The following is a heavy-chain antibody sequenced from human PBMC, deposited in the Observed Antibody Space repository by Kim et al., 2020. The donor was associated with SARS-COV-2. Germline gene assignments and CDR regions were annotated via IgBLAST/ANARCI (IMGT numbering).Heavy chain of an antibody. CDR1: GFTFSSYA. CDR2: ISYDGSNK. CDR3: ARDPCSSTSCHIYWAFDI. V-gene: IGHV3-30*04. Sequence: GGSLRLSCAASGFTFSSYAMHWVRQAPGKGLEWVAVISYDGSNKYYADSVKGRFTISRDNSKNTLYLQMNSLRAEDTAVYYCARDPCSSTSCHIYWAFDIWGQGTMVTVSS. D-gene: IGHD2-2*02. J-gene: IGHJ3*02.